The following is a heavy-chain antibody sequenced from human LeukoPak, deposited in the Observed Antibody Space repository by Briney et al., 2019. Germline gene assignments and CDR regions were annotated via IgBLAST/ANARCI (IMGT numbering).Heavy chain of an antibody. CDR1: GFTFSSYS. J-gene: IGHJ4*02. V-gene: IGHV3-33*08. CDR2: IWYDGSNK. CDR3: ANGFDY. Sequence: PGGSLRLSCAASGFTFSSYSMNWVRQAPGKGLEWVAVIWYDGSNKYYADSVKGRFTISRDNSKNTLYLQMNSLRAEDTAVYYCANGFDYWGQGTLVTVSS.